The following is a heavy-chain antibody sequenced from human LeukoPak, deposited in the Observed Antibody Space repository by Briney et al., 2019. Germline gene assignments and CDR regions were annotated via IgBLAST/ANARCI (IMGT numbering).Heavy chain of an antibody. CDR1: GFTFSSSA. D-gene: IGHD3/OR15-3a*01. CDR3: ASQGTGYHSV. CDR2: ISENGAGT. Sequence: GGSLRLSCAASGFTFSSSAMSWVRQAPGKGLEWVSSISENGAGTYYADSAKGRFTISRDNSRNTMYLQMHSLRVGDTAVYYCASQGTGYHSVWGQGTLVTVSS. V-gene: IGHV3-23*01. J-gene: IGHJ4*02.